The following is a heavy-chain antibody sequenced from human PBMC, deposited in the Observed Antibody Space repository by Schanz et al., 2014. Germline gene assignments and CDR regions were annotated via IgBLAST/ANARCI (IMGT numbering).Heavy chain of an antibody. Sequence: DVQLLESGGGLVQPGESLRLSCAASGFTFTTYAMTWVRQAPGKGLEWVSNISPTGSSTYYADSVKGRFTISRDNSKNTLYLEMNRLRVDDTAVYYCSKDKQGSRSDDSWGQGTLXTVSS. CDR1: GFTFTTYA. D-gene: IGHD2-15*01. J-gene: IGHJ5*01. V-gene: IGHV3-23*01. CDR2: ISPTGSST. CDR3: SKDKQGSRSDDS.